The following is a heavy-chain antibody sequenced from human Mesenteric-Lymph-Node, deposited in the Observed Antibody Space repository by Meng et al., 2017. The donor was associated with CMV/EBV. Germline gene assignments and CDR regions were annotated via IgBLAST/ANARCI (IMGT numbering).Heavy chain of an antibody. V-gene: IGHV3-7*01. Sequence: GGPLRLSCAVSGFTFRSYWMSWVRQAPGKGLEWVANIKQDGSEKYYVDSVKGRFTVSRDNAKNSLYLQMDSLRAEDTAVYYCARNIMITFGGLIVIRYLDVWGRGTLVTVSS. CDR1: GFTFRSYW. D-gene: IGHD3-16*02. CDR2: IKQDGSEK. CDR3: ARNIMITFGGLIVIRYLDV. J-gene: IGHJ2*01.